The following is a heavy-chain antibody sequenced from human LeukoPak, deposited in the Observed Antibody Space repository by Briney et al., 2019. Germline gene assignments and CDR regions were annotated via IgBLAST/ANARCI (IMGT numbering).Heavy chain of an antibody. J-gene: IGHJ4*02. V-gene: IGHV3-7*01. CDR3: ARAGYCSGGSCYPGSYFDY. Sequence: GGSLRLSCAASGFTFSSYWMSWVRQAPGKGLEWVANIKQDGSEKYYVDSVEGRFTISRDNAKNSLYLQMNSLRAEDTAVYYCARAGYCSGGSCYPGSYFDYWGQGTLVAVSS. CDR2: IKQDGSEK. D-gene: IGHD2-15*01. CDR1: GFTFSSYW.